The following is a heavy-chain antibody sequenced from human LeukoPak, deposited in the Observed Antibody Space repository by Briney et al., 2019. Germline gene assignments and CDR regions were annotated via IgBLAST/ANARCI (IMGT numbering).Heavy chain of an antibody. CDR3: AREWTYSSGFDY. CDR1: GGSISSYY. V-gene: IGHV4-59*01. Sequence: SETLSLTCTVSGGSISSYYWSWIRQPPGKGLEWIGYIYYSGSTNYNPSLKSRVTISVDTFKNQFSLKLSSVTAADTAVYYCAREWTYSSGFDYWGQGTLVTVSS. J-gene: IGHJ4*02. CDR2: IYYSGST. D-gene: IGHD6-19*01.